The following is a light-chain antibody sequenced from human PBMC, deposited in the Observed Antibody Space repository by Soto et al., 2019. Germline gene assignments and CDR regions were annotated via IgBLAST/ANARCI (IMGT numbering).Light chain of an antibody. CDR1: QSVSSN. CDR2: GAS. V-gene: IGKV3-15*01. CDR3: QQYHTSRT. J-gene: IGKJ1*01. Sequence: EIVMSQSPAALSVSPGERATLSCRASQSVSSNLAWYQQKPGQAPRLLIYGASTRATGIPARFSGSGSGTEFTLTISSLQSEDFAVYYCQQYHTSRTFGQGTKVDIK.